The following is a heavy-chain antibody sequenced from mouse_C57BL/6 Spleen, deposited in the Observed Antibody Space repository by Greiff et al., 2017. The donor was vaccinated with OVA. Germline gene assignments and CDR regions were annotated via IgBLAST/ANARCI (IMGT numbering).Heavy chain of an antibody. CDR1: GFTFSDYG. CDR2: ISSGSSTI. CDR3: ARDYYGSSYGYFDV. J-gene: IGHJ1*03. V-gene: IGHV5-17*01. Sequence: EVQRVESGGGLVKPGGSLKLSCAASGFTFSDYGLHWVRQAPEKGLALVAYISSGSSTIYYADTVKGRFTISRDNAKNTLFLQMTSLRSEDTAMYYCARDYYGSSYGYFDVWGTGTTVTVSS. D-gene: IGHD1-1*01.